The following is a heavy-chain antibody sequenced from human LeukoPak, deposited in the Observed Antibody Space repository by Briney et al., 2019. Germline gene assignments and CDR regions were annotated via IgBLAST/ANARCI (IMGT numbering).Heavy chain of an antibody. CDR2: INPNSGGT. D-gene: IGHD5-18*01. CDR3: VRGTREGYTYGRYYFDS. J-gene: IGHJ4*02. Sequence: VASVKVSCKASGYTFTGYYIHWVRQAPGQGLEWMGWINPNSGGTDYAQKFQGRVTMTRDTSISTAYMELSRLRSDDTAVYYCVRGTREGYTYGRYYFDSWGQGTLVTVSP. V-gene: IGHV1-2*02. CDR1: GYTFTGYY.